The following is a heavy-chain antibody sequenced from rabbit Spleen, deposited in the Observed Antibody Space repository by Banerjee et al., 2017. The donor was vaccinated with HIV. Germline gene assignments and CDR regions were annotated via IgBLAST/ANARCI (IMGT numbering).Heavy chain of an antibody. D-gene: IGHD1-1*01. V-gene: IGHV1S40*01. CDR2: IGTTGGST. Sequence: QSLEESGGDLVQPGASLTLTCTASGFSFSSSYYMCWVRQAPGKGLEWIACIGTTGGSTYYASWAKGRFTISKTSSTTVDLKMTSLTVADTATYFCARGYPSGSGYGDVWGPGTLVTVS. CDR1: GFSFSSSYY. CDR3: ARGYPSGSGYGDV. J-gene: IGHJ2*01.